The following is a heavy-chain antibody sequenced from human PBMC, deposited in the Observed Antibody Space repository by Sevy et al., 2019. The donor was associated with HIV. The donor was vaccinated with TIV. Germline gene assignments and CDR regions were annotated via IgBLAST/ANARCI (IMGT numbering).Heavy chain of an antibody. V-gene: IGHV3-7*01. CDR2: IKEDGSEK. D-gene: IGHD5-12*01. Sequence: GGSLRLSCAASGFIFSSYWMSWVRQTPGKGLEWVANIKEDGSEKYYVDSVKGRFTISRDNAKKSLYLQMNSLRVEDTAVYYCARDLGELGHSLKDLVGTISTLIFDYCGQGTRVTVSS. CDR3: ARDLGELGHSLKDLVGTISTLIFDY. CDR1: GFIFSSYW. J-gene: IGHJ4*02.